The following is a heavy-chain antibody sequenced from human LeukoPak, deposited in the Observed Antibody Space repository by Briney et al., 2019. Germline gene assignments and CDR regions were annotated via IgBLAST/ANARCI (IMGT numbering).Heavy chain of an antibody. V-gene: IGHV1-46*01. CDR2: INPSGGST. CDR1: GYTFTSYY. Sequence: ASVKVSCKASGYTFTSYYMHWVRQAPGQGLEWMGIINPSGGSTSYAQKFQGRVTMTRDMSTSTVYMELSSLRSEGTAVYYCARDGGDSSGYYYYYYMDVWGKGTTVTVSS. D-gene: IGHD3-22*01. CDR3: ARDGGDSSGYYYYYYMDV. J-gene: IGHJ6*03.